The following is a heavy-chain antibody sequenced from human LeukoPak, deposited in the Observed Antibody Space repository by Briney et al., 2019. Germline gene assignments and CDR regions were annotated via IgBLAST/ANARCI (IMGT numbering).Heavy chain of an antibody. V-gene: IGHV5-51*01. Sequence: GESLKISCKGSGYSFTSYWIGWVRQMPGKGLEWMGIIYPGDSDTRYSPSFQGQVTISADKSISTAYLQWSSLKASDTAMYYCARGGDRYDILTGGTYYYYGMDVWGQGTTVTVSS. D-gene: IGHD3-9*01. CDR2: IYPGDSDT. CDR1: GYSFTSYW. CDR3: ARGGDRYDILTGGTYYYYGMDV. J-gene: IGHJ6*02.